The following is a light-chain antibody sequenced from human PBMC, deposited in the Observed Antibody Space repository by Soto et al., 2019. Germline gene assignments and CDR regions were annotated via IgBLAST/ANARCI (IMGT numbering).Light chain of an antibody. J-gene: IGLJ1*01. CDR1: SSNIGAGYA. CDR3: QSFDNGRGV. CDR2: SDN. V-gene: IGLV1-40*01. Sequence: QSALTQPPSVSGAPGQKITISCTGSSSNIGAGYAVHWYQHLPGAAPKLLIYSDNSRPSGVPDRFSGSKSGTSASLAITGLRPEDEADYYCQSFDNGRGVFGTGTKVTVL.